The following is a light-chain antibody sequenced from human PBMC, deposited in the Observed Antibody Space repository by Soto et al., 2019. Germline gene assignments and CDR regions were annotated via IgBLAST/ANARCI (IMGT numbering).Light chain of an antibody. J-gene: IGLJ2*01. CDR2: DVS. CDR1: SSDVGGYNY. CDR3: FSYTTSSTRI. Sequence: QSVLTQPRSVSGSPGQSVTISCTGTSSDVGGYNYVSWYQQHPGKAPKLMIYDVSKRPSGVPDRFSGSKSGNTASLTISGLQAEDEADYYCFSYTTSSTRIFGGGTKLTVL. V-gene: IGLV2-11*01.